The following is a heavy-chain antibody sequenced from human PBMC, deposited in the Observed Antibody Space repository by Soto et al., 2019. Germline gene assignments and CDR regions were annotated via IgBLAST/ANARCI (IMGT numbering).Heavy chain of an antibody. D-gene: IGHD6-13*01. CDR1: GGTFSSYA. CDR3: ARRESSSSNFDY. CDR2: IIPIFGTA. J-gene: IGHJ4*02. Sequence: ASVKVSCKASGGTFSSYAISLVRLAPGQGLEWMGGIIPIFGTANYAQKFQGRVTITADESTSTAYMELSSLRSEDTAVYYCARRESSSSNFDYWGQGTLVTVSS. V-gene: IGHV1-69*13.